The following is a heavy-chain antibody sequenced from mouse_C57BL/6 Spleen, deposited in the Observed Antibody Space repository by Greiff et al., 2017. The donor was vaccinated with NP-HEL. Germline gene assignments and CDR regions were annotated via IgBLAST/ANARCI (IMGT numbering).Heavy chain of an antibody. V-gene: IGHV1-69*01. Sequence: VQLQQPGAELVMPGASVKLSCKASGYTFTSYWMHWVKQRPGQGLEWIGEIDPSDSYTNYNQKFKGKSTLTVDKSSSTAYMQLSSMTSEDSAVYYGARSTYYSNYGFAYWGQGTLVTVSA. D-gene: IGHD2-5*01. CDR3: ARSTYYSNYGFAY. J-gene: IGHJ3*01. CDR1: GYTFTSYW. CDR2: IDPSDSYT.